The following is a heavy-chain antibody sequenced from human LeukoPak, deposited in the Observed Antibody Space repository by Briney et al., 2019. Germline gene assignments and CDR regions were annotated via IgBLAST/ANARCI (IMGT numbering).Heavy chain of an antibody. CDR3: ARDLRDQGFDP. CDR2: IYYSGST. V-gene: IGHV4-30-4*01. Sequence: PSQTLSLTCTVSGGSLSSGDYYWSWIRQPPGTGLEWIGYIYYSGSTYYNPSLKSRVTISVDTSKNQFSLKLSSVTAADTAVYYCARDLRDQGFDPWGQGTLVTVSS. D-gene: IGHD2-2*01. CDR1: GGSLSSGDYY. J-gene: IGHJ5*02.